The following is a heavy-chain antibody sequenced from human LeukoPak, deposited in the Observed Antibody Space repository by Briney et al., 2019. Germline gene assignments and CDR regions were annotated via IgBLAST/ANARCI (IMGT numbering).Heavy chain of an antibody. D-gene: IGHD4-17*01. CDR3: ASPRSKFGYYAIDAFAL. CDR2: IDSDGSST. CDR1: GFTFNTYW. Sequence: GGSLRLSCAASGFTFNTYWMHWVRHAPGKGLVWVSRIDSDGSSTTYADSVKGRFTISRDNAKNTLYLQMSSLTAEDTAVYYCASPRSKFGYYAIDAFALWGQGTMVTVSS. J-gene: IGHJ3*01. V-gene: IGHV3-74*03.